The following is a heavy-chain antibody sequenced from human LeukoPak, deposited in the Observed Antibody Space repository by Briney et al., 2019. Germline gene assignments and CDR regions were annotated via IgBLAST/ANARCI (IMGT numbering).Heavy chain of an antibody. V-gene: IGHV3-7*01. CDR3: ARDFPSAYCSSTSCLGWFDP. CDR2: IKKDGSEK. CDR1: GFTFSSYW. D-gene: IGHD2-2*01. J-gene: IGHJ5*02. Sequence: LAGGSLRLSCAASGFTFSSYWMSWVRQAPGKGLEWVANIKKDGSEKYYVDSVKGRFTISRDNAKNSLYLQMNSLRAEDTAVYYCARDFPSAYCSSTSCLGWFDPWGQGTLVTVSS.